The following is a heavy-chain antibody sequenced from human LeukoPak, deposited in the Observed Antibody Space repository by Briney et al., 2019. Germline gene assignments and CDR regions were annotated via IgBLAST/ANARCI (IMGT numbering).Heavy chain of an antibody. CDR3: ARRYCSSTSCPPDYYYMDV. Sequence: SETLSLTCTVSGGSISSYYWSWIRQPPGKGLEWIGYIYYSGSTNYNPSPKSRVTISVDTSKNQFSLKLSSVTAADTAVYYCARRYCSSTSCPPDYYYMDVWGKGTTVTVSS. CDR2: IYYSGST. J-gene: IGHJ6*03. CDR1: GGSISSYY. V-gene: IGHV4-59*08. D-gene: IGHD2-2*01.